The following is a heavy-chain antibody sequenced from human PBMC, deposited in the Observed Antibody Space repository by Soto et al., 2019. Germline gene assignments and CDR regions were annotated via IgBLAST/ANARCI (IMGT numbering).Heavy chain of an antibody. CDR1: GGSISSYY. D-gene: IGHD3-9*01. J-gene: IGHJ6*02. V-gene: IGHV4-59*01. Sequence: SSDALSLTCTVSGGSISSYYWSWIRQPPGKGLEWIGYIYYSGSTTYNPSLKSRVTVSVDAPENQFSLKLSSVAAADTAVYYCGRYPITIFAPSAYYYPGMDVGGPGTTVTVSS. CDR2: IYYSGST. CDR3: GRYPITIFAPSAYYYPGMDV.